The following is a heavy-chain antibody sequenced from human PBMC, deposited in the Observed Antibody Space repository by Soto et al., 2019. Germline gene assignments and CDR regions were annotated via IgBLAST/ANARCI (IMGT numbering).Heavy chain of an antibody. CDR3: ARPWYYYGSGSSYYYYGMDV. CDR2: IYSGGST. D-gene: IGHD3-10*01. J-gene: IGHJ6*02. Sequence: EVQLVESGGGLVQPGGSLRLSCAASGFTVSSNYMSWVRQAPGKGLEWVSVIYSGGSTYYADSVKGRFTISRDNSKNTXYXXMNSLRAVDTAVYYCARPWYYYGSGSSYYYYGMDVWGQGTTVTVSS. V-gene: IGHV3-66*04. CDR1: GFTVSSNY.